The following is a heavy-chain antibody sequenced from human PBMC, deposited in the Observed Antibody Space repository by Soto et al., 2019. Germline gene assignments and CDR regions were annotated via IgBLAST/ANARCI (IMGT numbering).Heavy chain of an antibody. D-gene: IGHD3-3*01. CDR1: GFSLSTSGVG. V-gene: IGHV2-5*01. CDR2: IYWNDDK. Sequence: QITLKESGPTLVKPTQTLTLTCTFSGFSLSTSGVGVGWIRQPPGKALEWLALIYWNDDKRYSPSLKSRLTITQDTSKNQVVLTMTNMDPVDTATYYCAHLNRITIFGVVISYYFDYWGQGTLVTVSS. CDR3: AHLNRITIFGVVISYYFDY. J-gene: IGHJ4*02.